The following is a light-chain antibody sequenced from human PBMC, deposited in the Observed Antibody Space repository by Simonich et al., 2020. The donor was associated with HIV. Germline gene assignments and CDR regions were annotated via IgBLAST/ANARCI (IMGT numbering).Light chain of an antibody. J-gene: IGLJ2*01. V-gene: IGLV2-8*01. CDR2: EVR. CDR3: SSYAGSNNFVV. CDR1: SSDVGAYDY. Sequence: QSALTQPPSASGSPGQSVTISCTGTSSDVGAYDYVSWYQQHPGKAPKLIIYEVRNRLSGVPDRFSGSKSGNTASLTVSGLQAEDEADYYCSSYAGSNNFVVFGGGTKLTVL.